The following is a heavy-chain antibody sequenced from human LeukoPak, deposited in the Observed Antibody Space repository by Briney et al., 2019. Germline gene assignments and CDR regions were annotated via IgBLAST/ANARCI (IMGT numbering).Heavy chain of an antibody. J-gene: IGHJ6*03. CDR1: GFTFSSYA. Sequence: AGGSLRLSCAASGFTFSSYAMSWVRQAPGKGLEWVSGISGSGGRTYYAASVKGRFTISRDNSKNTLYLQMNSLRADDTAVYYCAKDAVTALAGYYYYMDVWGKGTMVTVSS. D-gene: IGHD6-19*01. CDR3: AKDAVTALAGYYYYMDV. CDR2: ISGSGGRT. V-gene: IGHV3-23*01.